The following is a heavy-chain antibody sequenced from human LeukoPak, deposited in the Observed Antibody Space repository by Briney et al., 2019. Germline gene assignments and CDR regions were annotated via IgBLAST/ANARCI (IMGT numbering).Heavy chain of an antibody. CDR3: ARASYYDILTGPQLWFDP. J-gene: IGHJ5*02. D-gene: IGHD3-9*01. CDR1: GYSISSGYY. Sequence: SETLSLTCTVSGYSISSGYYWGWIRQPPGKGLEWIGSIYHSGRTYYNPSLKSRVTISVDTSNNQFSLKLSSVTAADTAVYYCARASYYDILTGPQLWFDPRGQGTLVTVSS. CDR2: IYHSGRT. V-gene: IGHV4-38-2*02.